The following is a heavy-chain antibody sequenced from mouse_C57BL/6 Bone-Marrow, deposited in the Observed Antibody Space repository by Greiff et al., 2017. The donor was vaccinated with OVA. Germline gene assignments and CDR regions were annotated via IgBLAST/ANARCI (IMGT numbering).Heavy chain of an antibody. D-gene: IGHD2-10*01. CDR1: GYTFTSYW. J-gene: IGHJ4*01. CDR2: IDPNSGGT. V-gene: IGHV1-72*01. Sequence: QVQLKQPGAELVKPGASVKLSCKASGYTFTSYWMHWVKQRPGRGLEWIGRIDPNSGGTKYNEKFKSKATLTVDKPSSTAYMQLSSLTSEDSAVYYCTRKKTYYGNPCAMDYWGKGTSVTVSS. CDR3: TRKKTYYGNPCAMDY.